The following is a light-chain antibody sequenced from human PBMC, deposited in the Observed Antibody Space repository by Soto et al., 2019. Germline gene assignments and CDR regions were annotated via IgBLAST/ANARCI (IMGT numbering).Light chain of an antibody. CDR1: SIGSKS. J-gene: IGLJ2*01. CDR3: QVWDSSSDHVI. CDR2: YDS. Sequence: SYELTQPPSVSLAPEQTASITCGGNSIGSKSVHWYQQKPGQAPIVVIYYDSDRPSGIPERFAGSNSGNTATLTISRVEAGDEADYYCQVWDSSSDHVIFGGGTKVTVL. V-gene: IGLV3-21*04.